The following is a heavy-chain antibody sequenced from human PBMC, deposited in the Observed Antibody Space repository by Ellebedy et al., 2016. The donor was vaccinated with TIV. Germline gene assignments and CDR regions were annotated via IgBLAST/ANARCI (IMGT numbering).Heavy chain of an antibody. V-gene: IGHV3-30-3*01. CDR2: ISYDASNT. CDR1: GFTFSRHA. Sequence: GESLKISXAASGFTFSRHAMHWVRQAPGMGLEWVALISYDASNTYYADAVKGRFTISRDNSKNTVDLQMNSLRPGDTAVYFCARERRTSFDYWGQGTLVTVSS. CDR3: ARERRTSFDY. J-gene: IGHJ4*02.